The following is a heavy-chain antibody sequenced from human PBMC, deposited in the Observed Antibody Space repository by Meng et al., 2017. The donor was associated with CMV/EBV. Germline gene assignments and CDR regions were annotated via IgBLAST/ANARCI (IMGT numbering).Heavy chain of an antibody. D-gene: IGHD2-15*01. Sequence: HVQLTQSGPGLVEPAATLPRTCAIPGDSVSSNSAAWNWIRQSPSRGLEWLGRTYYRSKWYNDYAVSVKSRITINPDTSKNQFSLQLNSVTPEDTAVYYCARDKGMVELGSWFDPWGQGTLVTVSS. CDR2: TYYRSKWYN. J-gene: IGHJ5*02. V-gene: IGHV6-1*01. CDR3: ARDKGMVELGSWFDP. CDR1: GDSVSSNSAA.